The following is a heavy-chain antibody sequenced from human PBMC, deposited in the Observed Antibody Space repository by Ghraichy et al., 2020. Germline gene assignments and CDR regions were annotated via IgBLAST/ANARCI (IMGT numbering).Heavy chain of an antibody. J-gene: IGHJ4*02. V-gene: IGHV3-23*01. CDR1: GFTFSSYA. Sequence: GGSLRLSCAASGFTFSSYAMNWVRQAPGKGLEWVSTISGSGGSTYYADSVKGRFTISRDNSKNTLDVQMNSLRAEDTAVYYCEKAIFGVVPWFDYWGQGTLVTVSS. CDR3: EKAIFGVVPWFDY. CDR2: ISGSGGST. D-gene: IGHD3-3*01.